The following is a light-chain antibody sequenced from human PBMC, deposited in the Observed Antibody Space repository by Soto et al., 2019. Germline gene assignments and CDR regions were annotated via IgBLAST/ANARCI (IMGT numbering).Light chain of an antibody. J-gene: IGKJ1*01. CDR3: QQYYSYPRT. Sequence: IHMTPSPSSLSASTGDRVTITCRASQGISSYLAWYQQKPGKAPKLLIYAASTLQSGVPSRFSGSGSGTDFTLTISCLQSEDFATYYCQQYYSYPRTVGQGTKVDIK. V-gene: IGKV1-8*01. CDR2: AAS. CDR1: QGISSY.